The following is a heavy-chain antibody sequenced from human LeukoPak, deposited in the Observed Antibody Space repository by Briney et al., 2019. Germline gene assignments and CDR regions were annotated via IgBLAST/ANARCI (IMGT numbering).Heavy chain of an antibody. CDR1: GYTFTSYG. CDR2: ISAYNGNT. CDR3: ARDQGNYFFDY. D-gene: IGHD4-23*01. Sequence: ASVKVSCKASGYTFTSYGINWVRQAPGQGLEWMGWISAYNGNTNYAQKFQGRVTITADESTSTAYMELSSLRSEDTAVYYCARDQGNYFFDYWGQGTLVTVSS. J-gene: IGHJ4*02. V-gene: IGHV1-18*01.